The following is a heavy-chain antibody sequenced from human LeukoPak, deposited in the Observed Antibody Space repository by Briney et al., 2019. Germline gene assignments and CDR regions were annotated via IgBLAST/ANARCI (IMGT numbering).Heavy chain of an antibody. Sequence: PSETLSLTCTVSGGSISSSSYYWGWIRQPPGKGLEWIGSIYYSGSTYYNPSLKSRVTISVDTSKIQFSLKLSSVTAADTAVYYCARPSYGGNSYGMDVWGQGTTVTVSS. J-gene: IGHJ6*02. CDR2: IYYSGST. D-gene: IGHD2-21*02. CDR1: GGSISSSSYY. V-gene: IGHV4-39*01. CDR3: ARPSYGGNSYGMDV.